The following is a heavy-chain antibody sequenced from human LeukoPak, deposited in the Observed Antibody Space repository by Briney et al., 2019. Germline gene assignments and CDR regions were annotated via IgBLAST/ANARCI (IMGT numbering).Heavy chain of an antibody. CDR2: IHYDSTTE. D-gene: IGHD5-18*01. J-gene: IGHJ4*02. CDR3: AGSIQLWSPIV. Sequence: GGSLRLSCAASGFDFSSYGMHWVRQAPGKGLEWVAYIHYDSTTEDYADSVQGRFTISRDISNNTLYLQMNSLRVEDTAVYYCAGSIQLWSPIVWGQGTLVSVSS. V-gene: IGHV3-30*02. CDR1: GFDFSSYG.